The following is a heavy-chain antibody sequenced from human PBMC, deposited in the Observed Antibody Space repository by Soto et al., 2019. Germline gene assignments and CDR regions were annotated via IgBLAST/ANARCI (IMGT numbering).Heavy chain of an antibody. CDR2: ISAYSGKT. V-gene: IGHV1-18*01. CDR1: GYTFTTYG. Sequence: QVQLVQSGGEVKNPGDSVKVSCKTSGYTFTTYGISWVRQAPGQGLEWVGWISAYSGKTHYAQKFQGKVTMTTDTSTNTAYLELRSLRSDDTAVYYCARDPYLGDHQYWGQGTLVTVSS. J-gene: IGHJ4*02. D-gene: IGHD3-16*01. CDR3: ARDPYLGDHQY.